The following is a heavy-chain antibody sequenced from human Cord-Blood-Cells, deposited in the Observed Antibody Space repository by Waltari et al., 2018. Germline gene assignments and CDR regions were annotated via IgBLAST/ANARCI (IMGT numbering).Heavy chain of an antibody. CDR2: INHSGST. D-gene: IGHD7-27*01. CDR1: GASFSGSY. J-gene: IGHJ5*02. Sequence: QVQLKQWGAGLLKPAETQSRTCAVYGASFSGSYCGCTRQPPGKGLEWIGEINHSGSTNYNPSLKSRVTISVDTSKNQFSLKLSSVTAADTAVYYCARRTGEHWFDPWGQGTLVTVSS. V-gene: IGHV4-34*01. CDR3: ARRTGEHWFDP.